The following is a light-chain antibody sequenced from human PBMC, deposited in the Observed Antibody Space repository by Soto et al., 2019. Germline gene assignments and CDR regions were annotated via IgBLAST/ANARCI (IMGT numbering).Light chain of an antibody. CDR3: NSFTTTSAYV. CDR1: SGDVGAYKY. CDR2: DVT. Sequence: QSALTQPASVSGSPGQSITISCTGTSGDVGAYKYVSWYQQHPGKAPKLMIYDVTNRPSGVSNRFSGSKSGNTASLTISGLQAEDEADYYCNSFTTTSAYVFGTGTKVTVL. V-gene: IGLV2-14*03. J-gene: IGLJ1*01.